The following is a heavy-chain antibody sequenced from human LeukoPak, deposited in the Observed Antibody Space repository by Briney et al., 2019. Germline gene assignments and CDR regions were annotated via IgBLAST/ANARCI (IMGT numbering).Heavy chain of an antibody. V-gene: IGHV3-66*01. J-gene: IGHJ3*01. CDR1: GFTVSGNF. Sequence: GGSLRLSCAASGFTVSGNFMSWVRRAPGKGPEWISVLYSGGTTYYANSVKGRFTISRDNSKNTLYLQMNGLRAEDTAVYYRSRGLLRAFDLWGQGTMVTVSS. CDR2: LYSGGTT. CDR3: SRGLLRAFDL.